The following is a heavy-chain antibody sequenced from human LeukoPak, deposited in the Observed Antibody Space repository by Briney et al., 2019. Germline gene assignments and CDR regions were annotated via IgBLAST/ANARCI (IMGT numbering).Heavy chain of an antibody. CDR3: ARGINTWYEGYFDY. Sequence: SETLSLTCTVSGGSISTYYWNWIRQPAGKGLEWIGRFYISGSTNYNPSLKNRVTISVDTSKNQFSLKLSSVTAADTAVYFCARGINTWYEGYFDYWGQGTLVTVSS. CDR1: GGSISTYY. D-gene: IGHD6-13*01. CDR2: FYISGST. J-gene: IGHJ4*02. V-gene: IGHV4-4*07.